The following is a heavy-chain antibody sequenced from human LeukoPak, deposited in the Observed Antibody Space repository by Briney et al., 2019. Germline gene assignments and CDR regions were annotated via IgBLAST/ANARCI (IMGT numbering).Heavy chain of an antibody. CDR1: GFTFTDHP. J-gene: IGHJ4*02. V-gene: IGHV3-69-1*01. CDR3: AKDRANWAIDD. D-gene: IGHD3-16*01. Sequence: NPGGSLRPSCVASGFTFTDHPMNWVRQAPGKGLEWISYIGGDGIAFYADSVKGRFTASKDDARKSMYLQMNSLRVEDTAVYYCAKDRANWAIDDWGQGTQVTVSS. CDR2: IGGDGIA.